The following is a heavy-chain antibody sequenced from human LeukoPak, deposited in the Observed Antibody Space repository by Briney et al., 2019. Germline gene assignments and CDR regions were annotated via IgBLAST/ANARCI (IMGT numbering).Heavy chain of an antibody. Sequence: GASVKVSCKASGYTFTSCGIHWVRQAPGQGLEWMGWINPNSGGTNYAQKFQGRVTMTRDTSISTAYMELSRLRSDDTAVYYCAMSIVVVVAATNNVGWFDPWGQGTLVTVSS. V-gene: IGHV1-2*02. CDR1: GYTFTSCG. CDR2: INPNSGGT. J-gene: IGHJ5*02. CDR3: AMSIVVVVAATNNVGWFDP. D-gene: IGHD2-15*01.